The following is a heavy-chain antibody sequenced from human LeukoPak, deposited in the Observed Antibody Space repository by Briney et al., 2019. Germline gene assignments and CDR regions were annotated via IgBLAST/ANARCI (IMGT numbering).Heavy chain of an antibody. CDR3: ARATALVDY. Sequence: GGSLRLSCAASGFTFSSYAMHWVRQAPGKGLEWVAVISYDGSNKYYADSVKGRFSISRDNSKNTLYLQMNSLRAEDTAVYYCARATALVDYWGQGTLVTVSS. V-gene: IGHV3-30*04. D-gene: IGHD5-18*01. CDR1: GFTFSSYA. CDR2: ISYDGSNK. J-gene: IGHJ4*02.